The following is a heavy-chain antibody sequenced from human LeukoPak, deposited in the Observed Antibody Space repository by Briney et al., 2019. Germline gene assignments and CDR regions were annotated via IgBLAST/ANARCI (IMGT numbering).Heavy chain of an antibody. CDR2: VYTSGNT. CDR1: AGSTSSGSYY. Sequence: SQTLSLTCTVSAGSTSSGSYYWSWFRQPPGKGLEWFGRVYTSGNTNYNPSLKSRVTISVDTSKKKCSLKLSSVTAADTAVYYCASISGSYVSAFDIWGQGTMVTVSS. V-gene: IGHV4-61*02. J-gene: IGHJ3*02. D-gene: IGHD1-26*01. CDR3: ASISGSYVSAFDI.